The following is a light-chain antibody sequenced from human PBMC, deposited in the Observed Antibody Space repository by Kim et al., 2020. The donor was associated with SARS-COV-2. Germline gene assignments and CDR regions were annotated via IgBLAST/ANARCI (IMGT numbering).Light chain of an antibody. V-gene: IGLV1-47*01. CDR3: AAWDDRLSGVL. Sequence: GQRVPISCSRSSSNVGSNYVYWYRQFPGTAPKVLIFSNDQRPSGVPDRFAGSKSGTSASLAINGLRFEDEADYYCAAWDDRLSGVLFGGGTKVTVL. CDR1: SSNVGSNY. CDR2: SND. J-gene: IGLJ3*02.